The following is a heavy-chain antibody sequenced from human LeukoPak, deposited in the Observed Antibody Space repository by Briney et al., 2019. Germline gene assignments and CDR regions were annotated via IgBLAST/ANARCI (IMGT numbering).Heavy chain of an antibody. D-gene: IGHD6-19*01. J-gene: IGHJ5*02. V-gene: IGHV3-7*01. Sequence: GSLRLSCAASGFTFSSYWMSWVRQAPGKGLEWVANIKQDGSGKYYVDSVKGRFTISRDNAKNSLYLQMNSLRAEDTAVYYCARDRKGWYSSGWYPWFDPWGQGTLVTVSS. CDR2: IKQDGSGK. CDR1: GFTFSSYW. CDR3: ARDRKGWYSSGWYPWFDP.